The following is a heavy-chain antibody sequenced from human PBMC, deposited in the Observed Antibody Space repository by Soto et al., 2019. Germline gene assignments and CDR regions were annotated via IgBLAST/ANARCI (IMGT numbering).Heavy chain of an antibody. CDR3: AKDHEYSSSWLSSNNWFDP. D-gene: IGHD6-13*01. V-gene: IGHV3-23*01. Sequence: EVQLLESGGGLVQPGGSLRLSCAASGFTFSSYAMSWVRQAPGKGLEWVSAISGSGGSTYYADSVKGRFTISRDNSKNTLYLQMNSLRAEDTAVYYCAKDHEYSSSWLSSNNWFDPWGQGTLVTGSS. CDR1: GFTFSSYA. J-gene: IGHJ5*02. CDR2: ISGSGGST.